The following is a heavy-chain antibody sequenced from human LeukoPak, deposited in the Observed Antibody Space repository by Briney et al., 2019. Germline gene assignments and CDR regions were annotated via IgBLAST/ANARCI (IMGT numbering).Heavy chain of an antibody. CDR3: ARDLVLFNWVYFDY. V-gene: IGHV1-2*06. CDR1: GYTFTGYC. D-gene: IGHD7-27*01. J-gene: IGHJ4*02. CDR2: INPNSGGT. Sequence: ASVKVSCKASGYTFTGYCMHWVRQAPGQGLEWMGRINPNSGGTNYAQKFQGRVTMTRDTSISTAYMELSRLRSDDTAVYYCARDLVLFNWVYFDYWGQGTLVTVSS.